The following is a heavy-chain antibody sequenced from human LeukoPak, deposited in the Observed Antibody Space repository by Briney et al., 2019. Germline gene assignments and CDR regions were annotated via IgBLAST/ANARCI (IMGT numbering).Heavy chain of an antibody. CDR2: INPGGGST. D-gene: IGHD1-1*01. Sequence: GASVKVSCKASGYTFTSYYMHWVRQAPGHWLEWMGIINPGGGSTSYAQKLYHRVTTTRDKSTSTVYMELSSLRSEDTAVYYCARDRTTGTTLRYYYYGMDVWGQGTTVTVSS. CDR1: GYTFTSYY. J-gene: IGHJ6*02. V-gene: IGHV1-46*04. CDR3: ARDRTTGTTLRYYYYGMDV.